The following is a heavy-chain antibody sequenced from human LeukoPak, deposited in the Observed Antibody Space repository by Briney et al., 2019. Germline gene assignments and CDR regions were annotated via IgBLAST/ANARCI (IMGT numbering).Heavy chain of an antibody. Sequence: SETLSLTCTVSGGSISSGSYYWSWIRQPPGKGLEWIGYIFYTGSTNYNPSLKSRVTISVDTSKNQFSLKLNSVSAADTAVYYCARDGAVDILTGYGAFDIWGQGTMVTVSS. CDR3: ARDGAVDILTGYGAFDI. CDR1: GGSISSGSYY. J-gene: IGHJ3*02. D-gene: IGHD3-9*01. V-gene: IGHV4-61*01. CDR2: IFYTGST.